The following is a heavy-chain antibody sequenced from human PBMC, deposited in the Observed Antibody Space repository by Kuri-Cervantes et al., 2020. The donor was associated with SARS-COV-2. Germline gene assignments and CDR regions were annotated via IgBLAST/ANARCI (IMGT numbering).Heavy chain of an antibody. J-gene: IGHJ5*02. CDR1: GFTFSSYG. V-gene: IGHV3-33*01. CDR3: AGDRLRYCSSTSCYGWFDP. Sequence: GESLKISCAASGFTFSSYGMHWVRQAPGKGPEWVAVIWYDGSNKYYADSVKGRFTISRDNSKNTLYLQMNSLRAEDTAVYYCAGDRLRYCSSTSCYGWFDPWGQGTLVTVSS. CDR2: IWYDGSNK. D-gene: IGHD2-2*01.